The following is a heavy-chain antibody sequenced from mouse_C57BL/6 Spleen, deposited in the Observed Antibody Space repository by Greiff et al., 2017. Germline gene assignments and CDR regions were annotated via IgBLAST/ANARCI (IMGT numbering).Heavy chain of an antibody. V-gene: IGHV1-64*01. CDR1: GYTFTSYW. J-gene: IGHJ3*01. Sequence: QVQLQQPGAELVKPGASVKLSCKASGYTFTSYWMRWVKQRPGQGLEWIGMIHPNSGSTNYNEKFKSKATLTVDKSSSTAYMQLSSLTSEDSAVYYCASSMVTTGFAYWGQGTLVTVSA. CDR2: IHPNSGST. D-gene: IGHD2-2*01. CDR3: ASSMVTTGFAY.